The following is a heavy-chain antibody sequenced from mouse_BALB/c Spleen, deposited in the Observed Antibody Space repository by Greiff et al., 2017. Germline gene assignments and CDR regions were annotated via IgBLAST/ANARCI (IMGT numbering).Heavy chain of an antibody. CDR3: ARDSTAPSYWYFDV. V-gene: IGHV7-3*02. D-gene: IGHD1-2*01. Sequence: EVMLVESGGGLVQPGGSLRLSCATSGFTFTDYYMSWVRQPPGKALEWLGFIRNKANGYTTEYSASVKGRFTISRDNSQSILYLQMNTLRAEDSATYYCARDSTAPSYWYFDVWGAGTTVTVSS. CDR2: IRNKANGYTT. J-gene: IGHJ1*01. CDR1: GFTFTDYY.